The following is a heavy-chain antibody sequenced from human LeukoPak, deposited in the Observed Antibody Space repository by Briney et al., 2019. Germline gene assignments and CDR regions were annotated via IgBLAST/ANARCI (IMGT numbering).Heavy chain of an antibody. CDR1: GFSFITSS. Sequence: PGGSLRLSCAASGFSFITSSMSWVRQAPGKGLEWVSAISGSGGSTFYADSVKGRLTISRDNSKNTLYLQMNSLRAEDTTVYYSALRSPYGGPFYCGQGTLVTVSS. CDR3: ALRSPYGGPFY. D-gene: IGHD3-16*01. J-gene: IGHJ4*02. V-gene: IGHV3-23*01. CDR2: ISGSGGST.